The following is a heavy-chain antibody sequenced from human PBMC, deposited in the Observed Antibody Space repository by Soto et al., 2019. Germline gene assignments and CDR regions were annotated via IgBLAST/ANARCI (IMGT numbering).Heavy chain of an antibody. D-gene: IGHD5-12*01. CDR1: GFTFDDYA. CDR3: AKGAWLDF. J-gene: IGHJ4*02. Sequence: GGSLRLSCAASGFTFDDYAIHWVRQAPLKVLQFFSFIRVIYGTTYYADSVRGLFTISRYNSSNTLYLQMNILRADDKALYYCAKGAWLDFWGRGTLVTVSS. CDR2: IRVIYGTT. V-gene: IGHV3-23*01.